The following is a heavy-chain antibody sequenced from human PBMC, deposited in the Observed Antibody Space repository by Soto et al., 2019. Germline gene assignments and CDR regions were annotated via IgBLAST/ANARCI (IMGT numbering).Heavy chain of an antibody. CDR3: SILEGA. D-gene: IGHD2-21*01. Sequence: EVQLVESGGGLVQSGGSLTLSCAVSGLTFGDHYMEWVRQAPGKGLEWVARSRNKAKSYSTDFAASVKGRFTISRDESKNSLNLQMNSLMTEEPAVYYCSILEGAWGQGTLVTVSS. V-gene: IGHV3-72*01. J-gene: IGHJ5*02. CDR1: GLTFGDHY. CDR2: SRNKAKSYST.